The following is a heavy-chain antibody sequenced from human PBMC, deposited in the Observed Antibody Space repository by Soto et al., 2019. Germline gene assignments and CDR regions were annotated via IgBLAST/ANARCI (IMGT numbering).Heavy chain of an antibody. D-gene: IGHD2-15*01. CDR3: ARQGPIVVVSGGWFEP. CDR2: IYYSGST. V-gene: IGHV4-39*01. CDR1: GCSISSSSYY. Sequence: QLQLQESGPGLVKPSETLSLTCTVSGCSISSSSYYWGWIRQPPGQGLEWIGSIYYSGSTYYNPSPKSRAPKSVDTSKNRFPLKLSSGPAADTPVYYCARQGPIVVVSGGWFEPWGPGTLVNVSS. J-gene: IGHJ5*02.